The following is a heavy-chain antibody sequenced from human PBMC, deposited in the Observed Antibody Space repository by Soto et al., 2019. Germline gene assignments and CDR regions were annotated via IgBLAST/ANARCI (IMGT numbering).Heavy chain of an antibody. CDR2: IVVGSGNT. D-gene: IGHD6-19*01. CDR1: GFTFTSSA. J-gene: IGHJ6*02. CDR3: AAQAGSLRDGMDV. V-gene: IGHV1-58*01. Sequence: SAKVSSKASGFTFTSSAVQWVRQARGQRLEWIGWIVVGSGNTNYAQKFQERVTITRDMSASTAYMELSSLRSEDTAVYYCAAQAGSLRDGMDVWGQGTTGTVSS.